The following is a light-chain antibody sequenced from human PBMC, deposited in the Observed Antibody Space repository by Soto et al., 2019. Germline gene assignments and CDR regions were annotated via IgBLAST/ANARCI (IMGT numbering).Light chain of an antibody. J-gene: IGKJ5*01. V-gene: IGKV1-5*03. Sequence: DIQMTQSPSTLSASVGDRVTITCGASQSISSWLAWYQQKPGKAPKLLIYKAYSLESGVPSRFSGSGSGTEFTLTISSLQPDDFATYYCQQDNSYSITFGQGTRLETK. CDR2: KAY. CDR3: QQDNSYSIT. CDR1: QSISSW.